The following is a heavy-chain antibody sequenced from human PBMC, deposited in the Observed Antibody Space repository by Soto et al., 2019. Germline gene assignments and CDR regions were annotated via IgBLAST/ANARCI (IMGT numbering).Heavy chain of an antibody. CDR3: AKHSYYYFWSGHSYYLDF. D-gene: IGHD3-3*01. CDR2: ITGGGENT. V-gene: IGHV3-23*01. J-gene: IGHJ4*02. CDR1: RLSYNTFA. Sequence: PGGSLRLSCVISRLSYNTFAMLCVRQAPGKGLEWVSAITGGGENTHYADSVKGRFTISRDNSKNTLYLQMHSRRAEDTAVYYCAKHSYYYFWSGHSYYLDFWGQGTLVTVSS.